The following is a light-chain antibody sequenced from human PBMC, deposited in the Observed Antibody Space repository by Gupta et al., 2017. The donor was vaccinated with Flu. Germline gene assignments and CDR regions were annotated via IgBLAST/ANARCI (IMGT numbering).Light chain of an antibody. CDR2: DDL. V-gene: IGLV3-21*03. CDR1: NIGSNS. J-gene: IGLJ3*02. CDR3: QLCDFRSDHPGV. Sequence: CVLPQPPPASVAPRKPARITCGGNNIGSNSVPWYKHKPGQAPVLVVHDDLDRHSGAPERFSGSNSGNTATLTISKVGAEDVADYYCQLCDFRSDHPGVFGGGTKLTVL.